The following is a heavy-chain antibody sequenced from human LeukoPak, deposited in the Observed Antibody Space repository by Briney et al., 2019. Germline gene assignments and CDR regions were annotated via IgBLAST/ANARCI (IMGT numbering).Heavy chain of an antibody. CDR2: IYYSGST. CDR3: ASGDYYDSSGELDY. CDR1: GGSISSYY. D-gene: IGHD3-22*01. Sequence: SETLSLTCTVSGGSISSYYWSWIRQPPGKGLEWIGYIYYSGSTNYNPSLKSRVTISVDTSKNQFSLKLSSVTAADTAVYYCASGDYYDSSGELDYWGQGTLVTVSS. J-gene: IGHJ4*02. V-gene: IGHV4-59*01.